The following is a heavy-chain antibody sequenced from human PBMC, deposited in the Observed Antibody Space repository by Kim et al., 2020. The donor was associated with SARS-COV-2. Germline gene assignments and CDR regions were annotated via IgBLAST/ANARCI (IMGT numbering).Heavy chain of an antibody. CDR3: AGRGSSSSPFDY. Sequence: GESLKISCKGSGYRFSSYWIAWVRQMSGKGLEWMGIIYPGDSDTRYNPSFEGQVTIPADKSISTAYLQWSSLKASDTATYYCAGRGSSSSPFDYWGQGTLVTVSS. CDR2: IYPGDSDT. J-gene: IGHJ4*02. D-gene: IGHD6-6*01. CDR1: GYRFSSYW. V-gene: IGHV5-51*01.